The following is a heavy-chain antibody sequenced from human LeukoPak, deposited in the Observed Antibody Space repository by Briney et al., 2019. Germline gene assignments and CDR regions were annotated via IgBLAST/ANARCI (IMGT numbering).Heavy chain of an antibody. V-gene: IGHV4-59*08. CDR3: ARGDYYDSSGYSSTEYFQH. Sequence: PSETLSLTCTVSGGSISSYYWSWIRQPPGKGLEWIGYIYYSGSTNYNPSLKSRVTISVDTSKNQFSLKLSSVTAADTAVYYCARGDYYDSSGYSSTEYFQHWGQGTLVTVSS. D-gene: IGHD3-22*01. CDR1: GGSISSYY. CDR2: IYYSGST. J-gene: IGHJ1*01.